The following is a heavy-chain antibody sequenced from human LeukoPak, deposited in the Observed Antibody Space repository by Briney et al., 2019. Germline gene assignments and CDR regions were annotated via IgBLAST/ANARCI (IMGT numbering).Heavy chain of an antibody. CDR1: GGSFSGYY. CDR2: MNPSGST. J-gene: IGHJ6*03. D-gene: IGHD3-22*01. Sequence: SETLSLTCAVYGGSFSGYYWTWIRHTPEKGLEWIGEMNPSGSTNYNPSLKSRVTISEDTSKNQFSLTLSSVTAADTAVYYCARGRQDVTMIVVIMTAVSYYLDVWGKGTTVTVS. V-gene: IGHV4-34*01. CDR3: ARGRQDVTMIVVIMTAVSYYLDV.